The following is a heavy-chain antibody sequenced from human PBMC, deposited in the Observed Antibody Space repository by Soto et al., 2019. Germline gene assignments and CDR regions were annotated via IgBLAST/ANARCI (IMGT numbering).Heavy chain of an antibody. CDR2: IYYSGST. CDR3: ARTPAGYCSSTSCYPYYMDV. Sequence: SETLSLTCTVSGGSISSYYWSWIRQPPGKGLEWIGYIYYSGSTNYNPSLKSRVTISVDTSKNQFSLRLSSVTAADTAVYYCARTPAGYCSSTSCYPYYMDVWGKGTTVTVSS. CDR1: GGSISSYY. J-gene: IGHJ6*03. V-gene: IGHV4-59*08. D-gene: IGHD2-2*01.